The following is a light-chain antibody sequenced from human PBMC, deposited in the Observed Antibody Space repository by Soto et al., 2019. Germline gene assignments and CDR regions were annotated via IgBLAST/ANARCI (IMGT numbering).Light chain of an antibody. V-gene: IGKV3-20*01. CDR2: GAS. CDR1: QSVSSSY. Sequence: EIVLTQYPGTLSLSPGERATLSCRASQSVSSSYLAWYQQKPGQAPRLLIYGASSRATGIPDRFSGSGSGTDFTLTISRLEPEDFAVYYCQQDGSSPLTFGPGTKVDIK. J-gene: IGKJ3*01. CDR3: QQDGSSPLT.